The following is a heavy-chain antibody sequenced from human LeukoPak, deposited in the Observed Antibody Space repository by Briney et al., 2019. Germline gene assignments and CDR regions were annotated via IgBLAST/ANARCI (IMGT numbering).Heavy chain of an antibody. J-gene: IGHJ4*02. V-gene: IGHV3-21*01. CDR3: AGYGELRVLDFDY. CDR2: ISSSSSYI. D-gene: IGHD1-26*01. CDR1: GVTFSSYS. Sequence: GGSLRLSCAASGVTFSSYSMNWVRPGPGKGLGWVSSISSSSSYIYYAGSVKGRFTIYRDNAKNSLYLKMNSLTAAAMPVYSCAGYGELRVLDFDYWGQGTPVTVSS.